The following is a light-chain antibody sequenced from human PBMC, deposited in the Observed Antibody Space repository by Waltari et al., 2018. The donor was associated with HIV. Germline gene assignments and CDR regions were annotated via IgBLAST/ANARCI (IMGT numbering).Light chain of an antibody. CDR3: SSYAPTNNFYVL. CDR1: SSDIGGYNY. Sequence: QSALTQPPSASGSPGQSVTIPCTGTSSDIGGYNYVSWYQQHPGKAPKLIMTEVTKRPSGVPDRFSGSKSGNTASLTVSGLQAEDEAHYYCSSYAPTNNFYVLFGGGTALTVL. J-gene: IGLJ2*01. V-gene: IGLV2-8*01. CDR2: EVT.